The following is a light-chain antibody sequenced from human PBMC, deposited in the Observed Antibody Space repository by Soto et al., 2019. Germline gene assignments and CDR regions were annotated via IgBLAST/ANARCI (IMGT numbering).Light chain of an antibody. Sequence: DIQMTQSPSTLSASVGDRVTITCRASQTIDSWLAWYQQRPGKPPNLLIYKASTLASGVPSRFIGSGSGTEFTLTINILQPDDFATYYCQQYHIYSGTFGQGTKVDIK. CDR2: KAS. CDR1: QTIDSW. V-gene: IGKV1-5*03. J-gene: IGKJ1*01. CDR3: QQYHIYSGT.